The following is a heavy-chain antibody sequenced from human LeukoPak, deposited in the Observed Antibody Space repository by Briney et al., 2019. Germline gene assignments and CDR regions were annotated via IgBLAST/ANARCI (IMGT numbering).Heavy chain of an antibody. D-gene: IGHD1-26*01. CDR2: IKQDGSEK. CDR1: GFTFSSYW. V-gene: IGHV3-7*01. J-gene: IGHJ4*02. CDR3: ASRIVGTPDYFDY. Sequence: GGSLRLSCAASGFTFSSYWMNWVRQAPGKGLEWVANIKQDGSEKFYVDSVKGRFTISRDNAKNSLYLQMNSLRVEDTAVYYCASRIVGTPDYFDYWGQGTLVTVSS.